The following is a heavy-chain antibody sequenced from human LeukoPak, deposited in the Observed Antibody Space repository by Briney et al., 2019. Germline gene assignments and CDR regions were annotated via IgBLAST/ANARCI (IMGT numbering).Heavy chain of an antibody. J-gene: IGHJ3*02. CDR1: GYTFTGYY. D-gene: IGHD3-22*01. CDR2: INPNSGGT. CDR3: ARDDSYYYDSCGSEAFDI. V-gene: IGHV1-2*02. Sequence: GASVKVSCKASGYTFTGYYMHWVRQAPGQGLEWMGWINPNSGGTNYAQKFQGRVTMTRDTSISTAYMELSRLRSDDTAVYYCARDDSYYYDSCGSEAFDIWGQGTMVTVSS.